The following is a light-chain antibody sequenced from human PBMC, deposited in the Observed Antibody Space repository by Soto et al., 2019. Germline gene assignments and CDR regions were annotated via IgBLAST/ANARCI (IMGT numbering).Light chain of an antibody. CDR1: QSLLHSDRYNC. CDR2: MGS. J-gene: IGKJ2*01. V-gene: IGKV2-28*01. CDR3: MQTLHTPYT. Sequence: EIVMTQSPLSLPVTPGEPASISCKSSQSLLHSDRYNCLAWYLLKPGQSPQLLIYMGSNRASGVPDRFSGSGSGTDFTLRISRLEAEDVGVYYCMQTLHTPYTFGQGTKLEIK.